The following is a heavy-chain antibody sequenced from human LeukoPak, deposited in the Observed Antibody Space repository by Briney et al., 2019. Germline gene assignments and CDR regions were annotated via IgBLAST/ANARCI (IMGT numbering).Heavy chain of an antibody. CDR1: ENTFTNYY. J-gene: IGHJ3*02. V-gene: IGHV1-46*01. CDR2: VNPNGGRT. D-gene: IGHD3-3*01. Sequence: GASVKVSCKASENTFTNYYMHWVRQAPGQGLEWLGIVNPNGGRTAYAQNFQGRVSMTRDTSTTTVYMELSSLRSDDTAVYYCARGDFWSASASAFDIWGQGTMVTVSS. CDR3: ARGDFWSASASAFDI.